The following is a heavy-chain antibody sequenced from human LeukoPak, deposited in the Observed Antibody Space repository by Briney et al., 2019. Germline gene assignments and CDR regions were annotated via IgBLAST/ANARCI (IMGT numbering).Heavy chain of an antibody. V-gene: IGHV4-34*01. D-gene: IGHD5-24*01. CDR1: GGSFSGYY. Sequence: PSETLSLTCAVYGGSFSGYYWSWIRQPPGKGLEWIGELNHSGSTNYNPSLKSRVTISVDTSKNQFSLKLSSVTAADTAVYYCARAMATNHPFDYWGQGTLVTVSS. CDR2: LNHSGST. CDR3: ARAMATNHPFDY. J-gene: IGHJ4*02.